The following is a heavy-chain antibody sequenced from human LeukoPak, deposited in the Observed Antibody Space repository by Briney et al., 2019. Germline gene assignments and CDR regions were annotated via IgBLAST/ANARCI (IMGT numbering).Heavy chain of an antibody. CDR3: ARYCSSTSCYTGPADAFDI. D-gene: IGHD2-2*02. Sequence: SETLSLTCAVSGVSISSGGYSWSWIRHPPGRGLEWIEYIYHSGSTYYNPSLKSRVTISVDRSKNQFSLKLSSVTAADTAVYYCARYCSSTSCYTGPADAFDIWGQGTMVTVSS. CDR2: IYHSGST. V-gene: IGHV4-30-2*01. J-gene: IGHJ3*02. CDR1: GVSISSGGYS.